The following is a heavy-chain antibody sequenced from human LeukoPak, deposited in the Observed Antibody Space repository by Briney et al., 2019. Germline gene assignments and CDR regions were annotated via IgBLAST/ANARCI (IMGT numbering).Heavy chain of an antibody. Sequence: SETLSLPCTVSGGSISSYYWSWIRQPPGKGLEWIGYIYYSGSTNYNPSLKSRVTISVDTSKNQFSLKLSSVTAADTAVYYCARDGSAGRDAFDIWGQGTMVTVSS. CDR1: GGSISSYY. D-gene: IGHD6-13*01. J-gene: IGHJ3*02. CDR3: ARDGSAGRDAFDI. CDR2: IYYSGST. V-gene: IGHV4-59*01.